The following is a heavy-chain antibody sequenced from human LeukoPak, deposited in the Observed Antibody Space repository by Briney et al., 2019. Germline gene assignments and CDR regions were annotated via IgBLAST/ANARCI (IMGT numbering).Heavy chain of an antibody. CDR1: GGTFSSYA. Sequence: AASVKVSCKASGGTFSSYAISWVRQAPGQGLEWMGGIIPIFGTANYAQKFQGRVTITADESTSTAYMELSSLRSEDTAVYYCAREARDDAFDIWGQGTMVTVSS. CDR3: AREARDDAFDI. CDR2: IIPIFGTA. V-gene: IGHV1-69*01. J-gene: IGHJ3*02.